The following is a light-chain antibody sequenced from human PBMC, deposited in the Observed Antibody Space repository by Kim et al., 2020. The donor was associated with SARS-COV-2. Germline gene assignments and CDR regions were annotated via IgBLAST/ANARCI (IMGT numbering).Light chain of an antibody. CDR3: QQYASYSYT. J-gene: IGKJ2*01. V-gene: IGKV1-5*01. CDR2: DAS. CDR1: QSITSR. Sequence: SASVGDRVTMTWRDSQSITSRLAWYQQKPGKAPKLLIYDASSLESGIPSRFSGGGSGTEFSLTISSLQPDDFATYYCQQYASYSYTFGQGTKLEI.